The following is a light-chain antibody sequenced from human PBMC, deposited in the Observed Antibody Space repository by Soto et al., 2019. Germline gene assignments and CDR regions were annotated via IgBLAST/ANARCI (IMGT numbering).Light chain of an antibody. Sequence: QSVLTQPPSVSGVPGQRGTISCTGSSSNIGAGFDVHWYQQLPGEAPKLLIYGNTNRPSGVPDRFSGSKSGTSASLAITGLQVGDAADYYCQSFDSSLSGYVFGTGTKVTVL. CDR1: SSNIGAGFD. CDR3: QSFDSSLSGYV. V-gene: IGLV1-40*01. J-gene: IGLJ1*01. CDR2: GNT.